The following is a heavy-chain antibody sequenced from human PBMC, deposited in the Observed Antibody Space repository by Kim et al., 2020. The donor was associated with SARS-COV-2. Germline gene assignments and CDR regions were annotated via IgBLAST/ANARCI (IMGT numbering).Heavy chain of an antibody. D-gene: IGHD5-18*01. CDR3: ARDLRAMVTFLDY. CDR1: GGSISSSSYY. V-gene: IGHV4-39*07. J-gene: IGHJ4*02. CDR2: IYYSGST. Sequence: SETLSLTCTVSGGSISSSSYYWGWIRQPPGKGLEWIGSIYYSGSTYYNPSLKSRVTISVDTSKNQFSLKLSSVTAADTAVYYCARDLRAMVTFLDYWGQG.